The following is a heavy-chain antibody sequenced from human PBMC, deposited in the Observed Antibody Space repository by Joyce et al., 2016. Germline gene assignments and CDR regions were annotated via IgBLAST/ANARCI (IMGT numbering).Heavy chain of an antibody. CDR3: AKILTATYSSGWFLDY. J-gene: IGHJ4*02. D-gene: IGHD6-25*01. Sequence: QVQLVESGGGVVQPGRSLRLSCAASGLTLSNYGVHWVRQAPGNGLEWVAVISYDGIYKYYAASVKGRFTISRDNSKNTVFLEMNSLRAEDTAVYYCAKILTATYSSGWFLDYWGQGTLVTVSS. CDR2: ISYDGIYK. V-gene: IGHV3-30*18. CDR1: GLTLSNYG.